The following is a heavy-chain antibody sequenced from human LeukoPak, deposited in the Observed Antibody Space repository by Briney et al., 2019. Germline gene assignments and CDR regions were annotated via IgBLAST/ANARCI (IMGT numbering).Heavy chain of an antibody. CDR1: GFTFSSYA. D-gene: IGHD4-17*01. J-gene: IGHJ4*02. CDR3: AKDPLATVTIFDY. Sequence: PGGSLRLSCAASGFTFSSYAMSWVRQAPGKGLEWVSAICGRGGSTYYADSVKGRFTISRDNSKNTLYLQMNSLRAEDTAIYYCAKDPLATVTIFDYWGQGALVTVPS. CDR2: ICGRGGST. V-gene: IGHV3-23*01.